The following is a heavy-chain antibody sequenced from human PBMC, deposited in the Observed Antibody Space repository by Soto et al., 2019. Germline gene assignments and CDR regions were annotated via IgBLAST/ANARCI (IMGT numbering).Heavy chain of an antibody. CDR1: GFTSTRYS. D-gene: IGHD3-3*01. CDR2: INPNNGGT. V-gene: IGHV1-46*01. Sequence: QVQLVQSGAEVMKPGASVKVSCKASGFTSTRYSVHWVRQAPGQGPEWMGRINPNNGGTNYAQEFQGRVTMTRDTSPTTVYMNLSSLRSEDTAVYYCASRVYDDFDVWGQGTTVTVS. J-gene: IGHJ6*02. CDR3: ASRVYDDFDV.